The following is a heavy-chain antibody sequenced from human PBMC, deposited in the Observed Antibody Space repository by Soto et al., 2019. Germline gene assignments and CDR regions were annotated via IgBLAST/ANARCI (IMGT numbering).Heavy chain of an antibody. CDR2: IIPIVETP. D-gene: IGHD3-22*01. CDR3: ARLSRPNYYDTSVFFKDNWFDP. CDR1: GGTFNSYD. J-gene: IGHJ5*02. V-gene: IGHV1-69*01. Sequence: QVQLVQSGAEVKKPGSSMKVSCKASGGTFNSYDINWVRQAPGQGLEWMGGIIPIVETPKYAQKFQGRVTITADDSTNTFYMELSSLRSEDTAMYYCARLSRPNYYDTSVFFKDNWFDPWGQGTLVTVSS.